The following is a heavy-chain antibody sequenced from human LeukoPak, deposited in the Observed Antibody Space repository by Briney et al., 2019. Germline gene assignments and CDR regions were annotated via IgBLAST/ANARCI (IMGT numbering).Heavy chain of an antibody. J-gene: IGHJ4*02. CDR3: ARDFSAAGDLDY. Sequence: GRSLRLSCAASGFTFSSYGMHWVRQAPGKGLEWVAVISYDGSNKYYADSVKGRFTISRDNSKNTLYLQMNSLRSEDTAVYFCARDFSAAGDLDYWGQGTLVTVSS. D-gene: IGHD6-13*01. CDR2: ISYDGSNK. V-gene: IGHV3-30*03. CDR1: GFTFSSYG.